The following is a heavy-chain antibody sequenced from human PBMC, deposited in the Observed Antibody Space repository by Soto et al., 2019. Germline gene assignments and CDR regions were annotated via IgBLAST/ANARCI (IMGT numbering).Heavy chain of an antibody. D-gene: IGHD6-19*01. CDR2: ISNSGNT. V-gene: IGHV4-59*01. CDR1: GGSISGNY. CDR3: AGHGWLVRGVGSYWF. J-gene: IGHJ5*01. Sequence: PSETLSLTCTVSGGSISGNYGSWIRQSPGKGLEWIGYISNSGNTKYNPSLESRVTMSVDTSKNQFSLKLRSVTAADTAVYYCAGHGWLVRGVGSYWF.